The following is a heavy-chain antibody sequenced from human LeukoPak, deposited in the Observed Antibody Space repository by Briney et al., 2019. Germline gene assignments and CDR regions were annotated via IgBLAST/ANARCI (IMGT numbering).Heavy chain of an antibody. CDR2: ISSSGSTI. V-gene: IGHV3-11*01. Sequence: PGGSLRLSCAASGFTFSDYYMSWIRQAPGKGLEWVSYISSSGSTIYYADSVKGRFTISRDNAKNSLYLQMNSLRAEDTAVYYCARRYCSSTSCYGEGTEYYFDYWGQGTLVTVSS. CDR1: GFTFSDYY. D-gene: IGHD2-2*01. J-gene: IGHJ4*02. CDR3: ARRYCSSTSCYGEGTEYYFDY.